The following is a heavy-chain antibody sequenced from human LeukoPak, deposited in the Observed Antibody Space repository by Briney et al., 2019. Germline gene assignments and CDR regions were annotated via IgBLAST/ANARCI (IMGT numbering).Heavy chain of an antibody. CDR2: VSGSGGST. D-gene: IGHD3-3*02. V-gene: IGHV3-23*01. Sequence: PGVSLRLSCATSGFTFSSYAMTWVRQAPGKGLEWVSTVSGSGGSTSYADSAKGRFTITRDNSKNTLYLQMNSLRPEDAAIYFCAKDAHVLSFLEWLLDPQRYFDYWGQGARVTVSS. J-gene: IGHJ4*02. CDR3: AKDAHVLSFLEWLLDPQRYFDY. CDR1: GFTFSSYA.